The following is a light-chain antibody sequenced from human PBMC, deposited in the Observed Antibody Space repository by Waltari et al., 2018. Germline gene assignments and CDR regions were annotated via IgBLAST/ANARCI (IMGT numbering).Light chain of an antibody. CDR1: SSIVGGYNS. V-gene: IGLV2-14*03. CDR2: DVS. J-gene: IGLJ1*01. CDR3: TSYISSSTRYV. Sequence: QSALTQHASVSGSPGQSTTISCTGTSSIVGGYNSVSRYQQHPGKAPKLMIYDVSYRPSGVSNRFSGSKSGNTASLTISGLRSEDEADYYCTSYISSSTRYVFGAGTKVTVL.